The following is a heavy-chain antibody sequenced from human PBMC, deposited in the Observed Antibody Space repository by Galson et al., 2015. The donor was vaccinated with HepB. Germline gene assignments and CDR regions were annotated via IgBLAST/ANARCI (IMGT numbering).Heavy chain of an antibody. J-gene: IGHJ4*02. CDR2: IIPFLGIA. V-gene: IGHV1-69*04. CDR1: GGTFSTYT. CDR3: ARDRGEGSMFRGVRHLPFNY. D-gene: IGHD3-10*01. Sequence: SVKVSCKASGGTFSTYTISWVRQAPGQGLEWMGRIIPFLGIANYAQKFQGRVTFTADKSTTTAYMALSSLRSEDTAVYYCARDRGEGSMFRGVRHLPFNYWGQGALGTVSS.